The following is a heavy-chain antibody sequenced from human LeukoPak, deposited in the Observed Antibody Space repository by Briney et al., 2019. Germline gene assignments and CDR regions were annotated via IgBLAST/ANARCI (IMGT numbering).Heavy chain of an antibody. D-gene: IGHD3-10*02. V-gene: IGHV1-2*06. CDR3: ARAYAWGYFDY. J-gene: IGHJ4*02. CDR1: GYTFTGYY. Sequence: ASVKVSCKASGYTFTGYYMHWVRQAPGQGLEWMGRINPNSGGTNYAQKFQGRVTMTRDTSISTAHMELSRLRSDDTAMYYCARAYAWGYFDYWGQGTLVTVSS. CDR2: INPNSGGT.